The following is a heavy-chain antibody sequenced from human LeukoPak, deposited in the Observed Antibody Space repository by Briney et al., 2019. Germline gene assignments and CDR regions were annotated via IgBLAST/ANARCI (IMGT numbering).Heavy chain of an antibody. CDR2: IYHTGNT. CDR3: ARGADPDFGKAYDQPRSWFFDP. J-gene: IGHJ2*01. V-gene: IGHV4-31*03. CDR1: NGSISSGYY. D-gene: IGHD3-16*01. Sequence: SETLSLTCRVSNGSISSGYYWNWLRQHPGKGLEWIGYIYHTGNTYSSPSLNSRLTILVDKSKNEFSLRLTSMTAADTAVYFCARGADPDFGKAYDQPRSWFFDPWGRRTLVTVSS.